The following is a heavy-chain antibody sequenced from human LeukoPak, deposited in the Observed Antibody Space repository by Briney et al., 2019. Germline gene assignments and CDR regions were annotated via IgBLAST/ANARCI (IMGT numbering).Heavy chain of an antibody. J-gene: IGHJ3*02. CDR3: ARDWPSEWQQLPDYDAVDI. Sequence: GGSLRLSCAASGFTFSSYAMSWVRQPPGKRLEWGSSISGSGGSTYDADSVKGRFTISRDNSKNTLDLQMNSLSADDTAVYYCARDWPSEWQQLPDYDAVDIWGQGTMVTVSS. CDR1: GFTFSSYA. D-gene: IGHD6-13*01. CDR2: ISGSGGST. V-gene: IGHV3-23*01.